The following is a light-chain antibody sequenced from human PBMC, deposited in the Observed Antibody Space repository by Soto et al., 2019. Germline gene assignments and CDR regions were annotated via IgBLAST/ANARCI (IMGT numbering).Light chain of an antibody. CDR2: DTS. Sequence: EVVLTHSPATLSVSPWEIATLSCRASQSVSIKFAWYQQKTGQAPRILIYDTSTRATGIPARFSGSGSGTEFTLTISSLQSEDFAVYYCQQYNKWPPITFGQGTRLEIK. CDR1: QSVSIK. V-gene: IGKV3-15*01. CDR3: QQYNKWPPIT. J-gene: IGKJ5*01.